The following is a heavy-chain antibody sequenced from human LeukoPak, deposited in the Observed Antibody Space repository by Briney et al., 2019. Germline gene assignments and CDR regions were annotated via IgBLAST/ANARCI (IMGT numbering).Heavy chain of an antibody. D-gene: IGHD3-16*01. J-gene: IGHJ4*02. CDR3: ARVGYVDEAFDN. Sequence: PGGSLRLSCAASVFTFSDDCMSRVRQAPWKGLEWVANIRQDGDKRSYGGSVMGRFAISRDNAENTLYLQLNRLRAEDTALYYCARVGYVDEAFDNWGQGVLVTVSS. V-gene: IGHV3-7*03. CDR2: IRQDGDKR. CDR1: VFTFSDDC.